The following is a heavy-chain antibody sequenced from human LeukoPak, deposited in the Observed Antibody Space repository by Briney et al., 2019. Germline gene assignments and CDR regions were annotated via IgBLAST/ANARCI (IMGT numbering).Heavy chain of an antibody. CDR3: ARGGWGFDYFDY. CDR2: ISSSSSYI. J-gene: IGHJ4*02. V-gene: IGHV3-21*01. D-gene: IGHD3-16*01. Sequence: GGSLRLSCAASGFTFSSYSMKRVRQAPGKGLEWVSSISSSSSYINYADSVKGRFTISRDNAKNSLYLQMNSLRAEDTAVYYCARGGWGFDYFDYWGQGALVTVSS. CDR1: GFTFSSYS.